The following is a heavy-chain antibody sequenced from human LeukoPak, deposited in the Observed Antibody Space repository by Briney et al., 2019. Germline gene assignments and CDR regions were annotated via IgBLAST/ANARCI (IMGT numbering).Heavy chain of an antibody. Sequence: SQTLSLTCTVSGGSISSGDYYWSWIRQPPGKGLEWIGYIYYSGSTYYNPSLKSRVTISVDTSKNQFSLKLSSVTAADTAVYYCARVGGTYYYDSNGSIDYWGQGTLVTVSS. D-gene: IGHD3-22*01. CDR1: GGSISSGDYY. J-gene: IGHJ4*02. CDR2: IYYSGST. V-gene: IGHV4-30-4*01. CDR3: ARVGGTYYYDSNGSIDY.